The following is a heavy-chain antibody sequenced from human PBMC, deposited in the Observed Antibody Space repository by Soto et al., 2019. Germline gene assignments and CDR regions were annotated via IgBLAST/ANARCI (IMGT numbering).Heavy chain of an antibody. CDR1: GFTFSSYG. CDR3: AKRPYANCAGGFDH. CDR2: ISGNGGTT. J-gene: IGHJ4*02. D-gene: IGHD1-1*01. V-gene: IGHV3-23*01. Sequence: GGSLRLSCAASGFTFSSYGMHWVRQAPGKGLEWVSSISGNGGTTYYTDSVKGRFTISRDNSKNTLYLQMISLTAEDTAVYFCAKRPYANCAGGFDHWGQGTQVTVSS.